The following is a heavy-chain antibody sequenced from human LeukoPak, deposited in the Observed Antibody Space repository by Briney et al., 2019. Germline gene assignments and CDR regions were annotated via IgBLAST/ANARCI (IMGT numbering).Heavy chain of an antibody. CDR2: IKQDGSER. CDR3: ARDGGPFDS. Sequence: GGSLRLSCAASRFTFRSYWMSWVRQAPGKGLEWVANIKQDGSERYYVDSVKGRFTISRDNAENLVYLQLNSLRVEDTAVYYCARDGGPFDSWGQGTLVTVSS. V-gene: IGHV3-7*03. CDR1: RFTFRSYW. J-gene: IGHJ4*02. D-gene: IGHD2-15*01.